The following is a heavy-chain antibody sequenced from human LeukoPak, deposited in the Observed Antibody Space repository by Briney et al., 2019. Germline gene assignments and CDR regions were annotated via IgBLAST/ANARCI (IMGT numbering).Heavy chain of an antibody. J-gene: IGHJ4*02. Sequence: PSETLSLTCSYSGDSISTYYWSWIRQSPGKGLEWIGHIYSSGNTDYNSSLKSRVTISVDTSKSQFSLRLSSVTATDTAVYYCARLRWQLVGPYFDYWGQGILVTVSS. V-gene: IGHV4-59*01. CDR2: IYSSGNT. D-gene: IGHD2-2*01. CDR1: GDSISTYY. CDR3: ARLRWQLVGPYFDY.